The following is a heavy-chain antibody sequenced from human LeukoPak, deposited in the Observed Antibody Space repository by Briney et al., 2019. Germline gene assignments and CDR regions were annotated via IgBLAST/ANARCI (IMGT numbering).Heavy chain of an antibody. V-gene: IGHV1-46*01. J-gene: IGHJ6*02. CDR2: INPSGGST. CDR1: GYTFTSYY. Sequence: ASVKVSCKASGYTFTSYYMHWVRQAPGQGLEWMGIINPSGGSTSYAQKFQGRVTMTRDTSTSTVYMELSSLRSEDTAVYYCARVGYVDYSNDHYYYYGMDVWGQGTTVTVSS. CDR3: ARVGYVDYSNDHYYYYGMDV. D-gene: IGHD4-11*01.